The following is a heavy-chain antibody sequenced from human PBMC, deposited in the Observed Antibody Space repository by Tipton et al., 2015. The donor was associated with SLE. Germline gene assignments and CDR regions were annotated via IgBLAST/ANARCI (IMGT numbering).Heavy chain of an antibody. J-gene: IGHJ6*02. V-gene: IGHV1-69*01. CDR1: GGTFSNYA. CDR3: HSLGYYSYYGMDV. Sequence: QSGAEVKKPGSSVKVSCKASGGTFSNYAISWVRQAPGQGLEWMGGIIPIFGTANYAQKFQDRVTITADESTNTAYMELSSLRSEDTAVYYCHSLGYYSYYGMDVWGPGTTVSVSS. D-gene: IGHD2-21*01. CDR2: IIPIFGTA.